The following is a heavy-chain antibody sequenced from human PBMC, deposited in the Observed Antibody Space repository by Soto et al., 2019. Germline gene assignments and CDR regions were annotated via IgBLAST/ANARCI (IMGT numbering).Heavy chain of an antibody. V-gene: IGHV3-23*04. CDR3: SLSDCYYSMDV. Sequence: EVQLVESGGGLVQPGGSLRLSCAASGFTFSSYAMSWVRQAPGKGLEWVSSISTSGGSTYYADSVKGRFTISRDNSNNTLYLQMNSLRAVDTAVYYCSLSDCYYSMDVWGLGTTVTVSS. J-gene: IGHJ6*02. D-gene: IGHD2-21*02. CDR1: GFTFSSYA. CDR2: ISTSGGST.